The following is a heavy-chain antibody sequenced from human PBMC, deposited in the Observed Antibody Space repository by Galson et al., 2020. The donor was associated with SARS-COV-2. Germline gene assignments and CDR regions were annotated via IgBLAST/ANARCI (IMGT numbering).Heavy chain of an antibody. J-gene: IGHJ6*03. V-gene: IGHV4-34*01. CDR2: INHSGTT. Sequence: SETLSLTCVVYGGSISGYYWSWIRQPPGKGLEWIGEINHSGTTKYNPSLKSRVTMSVDTSKNQFSLNVTSVTAADTAVYFCARGPPRFYYYYMDVWGKGTTVTVSS. CDR3: ARGPPRFYYYYMDV. CDR1: GGSISGYY.